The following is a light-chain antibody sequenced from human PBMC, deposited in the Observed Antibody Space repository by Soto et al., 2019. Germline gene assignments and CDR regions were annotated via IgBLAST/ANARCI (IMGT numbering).Light chain of an antibody. Sequence: QSLVTQAAPLCGSPGQAVTIACPGTSNELGGYKYVSWYQHHPGKATKLMIYDVSNRPSGVSNRFSGSKSGNTASLIISGLQAEDEADYYCSSYTSSSTLSTYVFGTGTKVTVL. CDR2: DVS. J-gene: IGLJ1*01. CDR3: SSYTSSSTLSTYV. CDR1: SNELGGYKY. V-gene: IGLV2-14*03.